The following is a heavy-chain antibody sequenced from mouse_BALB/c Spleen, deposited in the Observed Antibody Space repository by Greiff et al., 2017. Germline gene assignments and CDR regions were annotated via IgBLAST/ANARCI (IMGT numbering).Heavy chain of an antibody. V-gene: IGHV5-12-1*01. D-gene: IGHD1-1*02. Sequence: EVKLVESGGGLVKPGGSLKLSCAASGFAFSSYDMSWVRQTPEKRLEWVAYISSGGGSTYYPDTVKGRFTISRDNAKNTLYLQMSSLKSEDTAKYYCARQKGGYYGYFDVWGAGTTVTVSS. CDR2: ISSGGGST. J-gene: IGHJ1*01. CDR3: ARQKGGYYGYFDV. CDR1: GFAFSSYD.